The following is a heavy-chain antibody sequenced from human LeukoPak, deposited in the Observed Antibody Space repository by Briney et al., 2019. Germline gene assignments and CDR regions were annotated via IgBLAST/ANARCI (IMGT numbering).Heavy chain of an antibody. CDR2: ISGSGGST. CDR3: ASLVVVTAAWFDP. CDR1: GFTFSSYS. V-gene: IGHV3-23*01. J-gene: IGHJ5*02. D-gene: IGHD2-21*02. Sequence: GGSLRLSCAASGFTFSSYSINWVRQAPGKGLEWVSAISGSGGSTYYADSVKGRFTISRDNSKNTLYLQMNSLRAEDTAVYYCASLVVVTAAWFDPWGQGTLVTVSS.